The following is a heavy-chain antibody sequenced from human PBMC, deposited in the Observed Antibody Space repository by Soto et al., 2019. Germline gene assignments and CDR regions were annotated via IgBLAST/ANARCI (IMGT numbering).Heavy chain of an antibody. D-gene: IGHD4-17*01. CDR1: GFTFSSFW. Sequence: GGSLRLSCAASGFTFSSFWMSWVRQAPGKGLEWVASIEHDGSEKYYVDSVKGRFTIARDNSKDLLYLQMNSLRAEDTAVYYCARDGHGDYIYQVHYMDVWGKGTTVTVSS. V-gene: IGHV3-7*01. CDR2: IEHDGSEK. J-gene: IGHJ6*03. CDR3: ARDGHGDYIYQVHYMDV.